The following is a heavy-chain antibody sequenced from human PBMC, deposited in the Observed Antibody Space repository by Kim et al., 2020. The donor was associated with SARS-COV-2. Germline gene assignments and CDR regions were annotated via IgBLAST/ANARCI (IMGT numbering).Heavy chain of an antibody. V-gene: IGHV3-72*01. J-gene: IGHJ4*02. CDR1: GFTFNDYY. CDR2: SRNKARSYTT. CDR3: TRTSYGANYFTYY. Sequence: GGSLRLSCAASGFTFNDYYMDWVRQAPGKGLEWVARSRNKARSYTTEYAASVKGRFTVSRDDSDNSLYLDMNSLKTEDTAVYYCTRTSYGANYFTYYWGQGTLVTVSS. D-gene: IGHD3-3*01.